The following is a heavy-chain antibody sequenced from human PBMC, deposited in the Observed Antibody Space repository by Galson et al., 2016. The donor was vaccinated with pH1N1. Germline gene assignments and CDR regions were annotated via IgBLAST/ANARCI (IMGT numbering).Heavy chain of an antibody. D-gene: IGHD4-17*01. J-gene: IGHJ4*02. CDR3: ARFTCGDYTTYFDY. CDR2: IDWGDEK. CDR1: GFSLSTSGMC. Sequence: PALVKPTQTLTLTCTFSGFSLSTSGMCVSSVRQPPGKALEWLALIDWGDEKYYSTSLKTRLTISKDTTKNQVVLTMANMDPVDTPTYYSARFTCGDYTTYFDYWGQGTLVTVSS. V-gene: IGHV2-70*20.